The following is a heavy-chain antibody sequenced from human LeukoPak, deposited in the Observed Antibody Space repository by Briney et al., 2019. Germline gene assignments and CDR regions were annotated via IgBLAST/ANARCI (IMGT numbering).Heavy chain of an antibody. CDR3: AKQLGYCSDGSCYFPY. J-gene: IGHJ4*02. CDR2: ISNNGGYT. Sequence: AGGSLRLSCAASGFTFSSSAMSWVRQAPGKGLEWVSAISNNGGYTYYADSAQDRFTISRDNSKSTLCLQMNSLRAEDTAVYYCAKQLGYCSDGSCYFPYWGQGTLVTVSS. V-gene: IGHV3-23*01. CDR1: GFTFSSSA. D-gene: IGHD2-15*01.